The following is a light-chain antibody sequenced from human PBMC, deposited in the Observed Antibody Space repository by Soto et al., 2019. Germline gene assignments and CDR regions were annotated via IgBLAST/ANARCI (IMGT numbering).Light chain of an antibody. CDR2: DAS. CDR3: QQYSTHST. Sequence: DIQMTQSPSTLSASVGDRVTITCRASQSISRWLAWYHQKPGKAPKLLIYDASNLQSGVPSRFSGSGSGTEFTLTIGSLQPDDFAIYHCQQYSTHSTFGQGTRLEIK. V-gene: IGKV1-5*01. CDR1: QSISRW. J-gene: IGKJ2*01.